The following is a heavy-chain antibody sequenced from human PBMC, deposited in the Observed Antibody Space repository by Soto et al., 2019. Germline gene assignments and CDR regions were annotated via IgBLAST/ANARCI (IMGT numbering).Heavy chain of an antibody. J-gene: IGHJ6*02. D-gene: IGHD1-1*01. CDR3: ATGSFTSTGGRIGYHYNAMDV. CDR1: GFTFRNYG. Sequence: QVHLVESGGGVVQPGGSLRLSCEGSGFTFRNYGIHWVRQAPGKGLEWVAVVSYDGNKKYYGDSVKGRFTISRDNSKTSVYLQVNSLRPEDTAVYYCATGSFTSTGGRIGYHYNAMDVWGQGTTVTVSS. CDR2: VSYDGNKK. V-gene: IGHV3-30*03.